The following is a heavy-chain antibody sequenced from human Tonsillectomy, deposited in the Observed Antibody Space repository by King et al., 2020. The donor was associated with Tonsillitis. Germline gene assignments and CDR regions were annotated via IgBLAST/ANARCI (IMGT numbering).Heavy chain of an antibody. J-gene: IGHJ4*02. CDR3: ARHAFDDSSGYYSQIDD. D-gene: IGHD3-22*01. V-gene: IGHV4-59*08. CDR2: IYYSGST. CDR1: GGSISTYY. Sequence: VQLQESGPGLVKPSETLSLTCTVSGGSISTYYWSWIRQPPGKGLDWIGYIYYSGSTNYNPSLKSRVTIPVDTSKKQFSLKRSSVTAADTAVYYCARHAFDDSSGYYSQIDDWGQGTLVTVSS.